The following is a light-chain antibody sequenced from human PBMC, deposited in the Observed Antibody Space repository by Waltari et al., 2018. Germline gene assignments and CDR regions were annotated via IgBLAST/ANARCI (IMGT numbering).Light chain of an antibody. J-gene: IGKJ2*01. CDR3: QQTYSSPYT. Sequence: DIQMTQSPASLSASVGDRVTITCRASQTITTYLNWYQHRPGKPPQLLIFAAYRLQHGVPSRFSGSGSGTTFSLTISNVQPEDFATYFCQQTYSSPYTFGQGTKVDIQ. V-gene: IGKV1-39*01. CDR1: QTITTY. CDR2: AAY.